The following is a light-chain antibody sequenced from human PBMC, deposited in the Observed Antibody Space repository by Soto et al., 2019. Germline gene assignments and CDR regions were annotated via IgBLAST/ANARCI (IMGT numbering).Light chain of an antibody. CDR3: QQYGSSIT. CDR1: QSVSSNY. Sequence: EIVLTQSPGTLSLSPGERATLSCRASQSVSSNYLAWYQQKPGQAPRLLIYGASSRATGIPDRFSDSGSGTDFTLTISRLEPEDFAVYYCQQYGSSITFGPGTKVDIK. V-gene: IGKV3-20*01. CDR2: GAS. J-gene: IGKJ3*01.